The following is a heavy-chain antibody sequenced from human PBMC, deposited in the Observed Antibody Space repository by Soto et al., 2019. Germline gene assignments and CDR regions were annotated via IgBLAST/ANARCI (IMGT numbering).Heavy chain of an antibody. D-gene: IGHD5-12*01. Sequence: SVKVSCKASGGTFSSYAISWVRQAPGQGLEWMGGIIPIFGTANYAQKFQGRVTITADESTSTAYMELSSLRSEDTAVYYCARDRGIVATSARWFDPWGQGTLVTVPQ. CDR3: ARDRGIVATSARWFDP. J-gene: IGHJ5*02. CDR2: IIPIFGTA. V-gene: IGHV1-69*13. CDR1: GGTFSSYA.